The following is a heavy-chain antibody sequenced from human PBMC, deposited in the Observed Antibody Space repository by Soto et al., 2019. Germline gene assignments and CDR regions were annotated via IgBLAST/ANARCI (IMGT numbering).Heavy chain of an antibody. CDR3: ARVASGVSYIDY. CDR2: IWYDGSQK. CDR1: GFTFSAYA. J-gene: IGHJ4*02. Sequence: PGGSLRLSCTASGFTFSAYAMHWVRQAPGKGLEWVAIIWYDGSQKYYGDSVKGRFTISRDNSKSTLYLLMDSLRADDTAVYYCARVASGVSYIDYWGQGTLVTGSS. D-gene: IGHD2-8*02. V-gene: IGHV3-33*01.